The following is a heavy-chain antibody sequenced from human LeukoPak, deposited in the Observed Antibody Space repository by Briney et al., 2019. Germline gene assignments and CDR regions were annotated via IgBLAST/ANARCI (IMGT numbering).Heavy chain of an antibody. Sequence: SETLSLTCTVSGGSISSSSYYWGWIRQPPWKGLEWIGSIYYSGSTYYNPSLKSRVTISVDTSKNQFSLKLSSVTAADTAVYYCARVVAVAGTVEVYFDYWGQGTLVTVSS. V-gene: IGHV4-39*07. D-gene: IGHD6-19*01. CDR1: GGSISSSSYY. CDR3: ARVVAVAGTVEVYFDY. CDR2: IYYSGST. J-gene: IGHJ4*02.